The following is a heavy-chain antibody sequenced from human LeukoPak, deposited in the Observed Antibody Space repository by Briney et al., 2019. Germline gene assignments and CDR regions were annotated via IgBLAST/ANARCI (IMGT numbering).Heavy chain of an antibody. J-gene: IGHJ4*02. CDR3: ARDSSAYNNLDY. Sequence: SETLSLTCTVSGGSISSNDYYWGWIRQHPGRGLEWIGYIHYSGSTFNNPSLKSRVTISVDTSKNQFSLRLSSVTAADTAVYYCARDSSAYNNLDYWGQGTLITVSS. V-gene: IGHV4-31*03. CDR2: IHYSGST. CDR1: GGSISSNDYY. D-gene: IGHD3-22*01.